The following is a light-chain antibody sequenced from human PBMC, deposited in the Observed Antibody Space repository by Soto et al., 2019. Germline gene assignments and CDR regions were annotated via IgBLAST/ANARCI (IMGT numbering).Light chain of an antibody. CDR2: VAS. CDR1: QSVFSSY. J-gene: IGKJ1*01. V-gene: IGKV3-20*01. CDR3: HQYGSTPPT. Sequence: ETVLMQSPGTLSLSPGEGATLSCTSSQSVFSSYLALYQQKPGLAPRLLIYVASSRATGIPDRFRGSGSGTDFTLTIRRLEPEDFAVYYCHQYGSTPPTFGPGTKV.